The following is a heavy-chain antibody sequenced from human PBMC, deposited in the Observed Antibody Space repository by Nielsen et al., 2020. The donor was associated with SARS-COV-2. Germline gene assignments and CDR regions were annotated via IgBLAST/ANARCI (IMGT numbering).Heavy chain of an antibody. CDR1: GYSFTSYW. Sequence: GESLKISCKGSGYSFTSYWIAWVRQMPGKGLEWMGIIYVVDSDTRYSPSFQGQVTISVDKSITTAYLQWTSLKASDTAMYYCARFLGGEYDDNFFDNWGQGTLVTVSS. V-gene: IGHV5-51*01. CDR2: IYVVDSDT. J-gene: IGHJ4*02. D-gene: IGHD3-16*01. CDR3: ARFLGGEYDDNFFDN.